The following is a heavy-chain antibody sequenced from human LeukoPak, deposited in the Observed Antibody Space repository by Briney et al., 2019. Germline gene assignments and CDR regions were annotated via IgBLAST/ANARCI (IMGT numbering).Heavy chain of an antibody. J-gene: IGHJ5*02. CDR2: VYYSGST. V-gene: IGHV4-59*11. CDR3: ARDQGYYYDSSGYYPSGWFDP. Sequence: SETLSLTCTVSGASISNQYWSWIRQPPGKGLEWTGCVYYSGSTNYNPSLKSRVTISVDTSKNHFSLKLNSVTAADTALYYCARDQGYYYDSSGYYPSGWFDPWGQGTLVTVSS. D-gene: IGHD3-22*01. CDR1: GASISNQY.